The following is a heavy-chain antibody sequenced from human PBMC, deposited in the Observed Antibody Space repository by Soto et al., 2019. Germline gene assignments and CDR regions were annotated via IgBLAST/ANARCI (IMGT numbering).Heavy chain of an antibody. J-gene: IGHJ4*02. V-gene: IGHV3-53*05. Sequence: GGSLRLSCEASGFSVSSTYMGWVRQAPGQGLEWVSIIYRDGTTFDSDSVRGRFTISRDNAKNSLYLQMNSLRAEDTALYYCAKDMGYGDYSGFDYWGQGTLVTVSS. D-gene: IGHD4-17*01. CDR3: AKDMGYGDYSGFDY. CDR1: GFSVSSTY. CDR2: IYRDGTT.